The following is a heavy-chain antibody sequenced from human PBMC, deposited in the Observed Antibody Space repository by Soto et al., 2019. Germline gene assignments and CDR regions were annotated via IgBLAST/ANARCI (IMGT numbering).Heavy chain of an antibody. V-gene: IGHV3-30*18. D-gene: IGHD2-8*01. CDR1: GFTFSHYA. CDR3: AKSTAIVLMVYAGADY. Sequence: LSLSGAACGFTFSHYAMHWVRQAPGKGLEWVAAISYDGSNKYFADSVKGRFTISRDDSKNTLYLQMNSLRAEDTAMYYCAKSTAIVLMVYAGADYWGQGTLVTGSS. J-gene: IGHJ4*02. CDR2: ISYDGSNK.